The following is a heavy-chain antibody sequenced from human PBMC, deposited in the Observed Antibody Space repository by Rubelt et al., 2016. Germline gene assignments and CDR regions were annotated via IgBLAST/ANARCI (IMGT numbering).Heavy chain of an antibody. D-gene: IGHD6-13*01. CDR1: GYTFTSYG. Sequence: QVQLVQSGAEVKKPGASVKVSCKASGYTFTSYGISWVRQAPGQGLEWMGGIIPIFGPATYAQKFQGRVTIIADESTSTSYRELSSLRSEDTAVYYCARRQQLGPFDYWGQGTLVTVSS. V-gene: IGHV1-69*13. J-gene: IGHJ4*02. CDR3: ARRQQLGPFDY. CDR2: IIPIFGPA.